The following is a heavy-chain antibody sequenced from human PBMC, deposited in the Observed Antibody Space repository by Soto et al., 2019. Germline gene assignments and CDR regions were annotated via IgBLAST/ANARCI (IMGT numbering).Heavy chain of an antibody. D-gene: IGHD3-3*01. Sequence: SETLSLTCTLSGGSMSSYYCTWIRQPAGKGLEWIGRVYSSGGTHYSPSLKSRVIISLDTSKNQFSLRLLSVTDADTAVYFCARGQRFSDWFDPWGQGTLVTVSS. CDR1: GGSMSSYY. CDR2: VYSSGGT. J-gene: IGHJ5*02. CDR3: ARGQRFSDWFDP. V-gene: IGHV4-4*07.